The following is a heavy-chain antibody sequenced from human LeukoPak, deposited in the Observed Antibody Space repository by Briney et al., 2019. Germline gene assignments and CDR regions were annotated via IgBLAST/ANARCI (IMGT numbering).Heavy chain of an antibody. D-gene: IGHD3-10*01. CDR1: GFTFSTYW. V-gene: IGHV3-74*03. CDR3: AQDPDRQFGAGKYSWFDT. Sequence: PGGSLRLSCAASGFTFSTYWMHWVRQAPGKGLVWVSRIKSDGSSTAYADSVKGRFTISRDNAKNTLHLQMNSLRAEDTAVYYCAQDPDRQFGAGKYSWFDTWGQGTLVTVSS. CDR2: IKSDGSST. J-gene: IGHJ5*02.